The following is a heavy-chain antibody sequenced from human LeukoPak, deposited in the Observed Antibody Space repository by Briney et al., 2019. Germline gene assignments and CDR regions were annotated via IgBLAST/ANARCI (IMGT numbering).Heavy chain of an antibody. CDR3: TREWRGYSYGCFDF. V-gene: IGHV3-48*03. Sequence: PGGSLRLSCAASGFTFSSYEMNWVRQAPGKGLEWVSYISSSGSTIYYADSVKGRFTISRDNAKNSLYLQMNSLRAEDTAVYYCTREWRGYSYGCFDFWGQGTLVTVSS. CDR1: GFTFSSYE. D-gene: IGHD5-18*01. J-gene: IGHJ4*02. CDR2: ISSSGSTI.